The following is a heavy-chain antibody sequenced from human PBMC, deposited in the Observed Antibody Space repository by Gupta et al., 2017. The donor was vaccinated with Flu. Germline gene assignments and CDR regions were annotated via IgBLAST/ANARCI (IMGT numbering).Heavy chain of an antibody. V-gene: IGHV3-48*01. J-gene: IGHJ4*02. D-gene: IGHD3-22*01. CDR2: ISGPSDTI. Sequence: EVQLVESGGGLVHPGGSLRLSCAASGFTFGRYSMHWVRQAPGKRPEWISYISGPSDTIYYADSVKGRFTISRDNAKNSVYLQMDSLRAEYTAVYHCARDFYDGSGDPSYWGQGSLVTVSS. CDR3: ARDFYDGSGDPSY. CDR1: GFTFGRYS.